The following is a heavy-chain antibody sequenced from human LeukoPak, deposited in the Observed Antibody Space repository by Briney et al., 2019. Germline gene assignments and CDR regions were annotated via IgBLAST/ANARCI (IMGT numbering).Heavy chain of an antibody. D-gene: IGHD4-17*01. CDR1: GFTFSSYA. V-gene: IGHV3-7*01. J-gene: IGHJ6*03. Sequence: PGGSLRLSCAASGFTFSSYALHWVRQAPGKGLEWVANIKQDGSEKYYVDSVKGRSTISRDNAKNSLYLQMNSLRAEDTAVYYCARRTKTTVTTKLKYYYYYMDVWGKGTTVTVSS. CDR2: IKQDGSEK. CDR3: ARRTKTTVTTKLKYYYYYMDV.